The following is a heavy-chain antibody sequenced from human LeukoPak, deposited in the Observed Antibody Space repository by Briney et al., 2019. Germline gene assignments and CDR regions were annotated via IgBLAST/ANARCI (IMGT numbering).Heavy chain of an antibody. Sequence: SSETLSLTCTVSGGSISSYYWSWIRQPPGKGLEWIGYIYYSGSTNYNPSLKSRVTISVDTSKNQFSLKLSSVTAADTAVYYCARAAAAGKGSFDYWGQGTLVTVSS. D-gene: IGHD6-13*01. J-gene: IGHJ4*02. CDR1: GGSISSYY. CDR3: ARAAAAGKGSFDY. V-gene: IGHV4-59*01. CDR2: IYYSGST.